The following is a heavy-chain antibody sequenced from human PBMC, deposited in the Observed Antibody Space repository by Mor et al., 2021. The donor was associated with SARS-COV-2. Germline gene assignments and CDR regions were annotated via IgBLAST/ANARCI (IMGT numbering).Heavy chain of an antibody. CDR3: ARVAQYCSGGSCYPDYFDY. J-gene: IGHJ4*02. V-gene: IGHV3-11*06. Sequence: VKGRFTISRHNAKNSLYLQMNSLRAEDTAVYYCARVAQYCSGGSCYPDYFDYWGQGTLVTVSS. D-gene: IGHD2-15*01.